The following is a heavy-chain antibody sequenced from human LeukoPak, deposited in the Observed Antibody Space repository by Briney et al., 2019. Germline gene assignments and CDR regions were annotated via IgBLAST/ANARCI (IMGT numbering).Heavy chain of an antibody. V-gene: IGHV4-61*02. CDR3: ARDGPRLLRSPFDY. CDR2: IYTSGST. Sequence: PSEALSLTCTVSGGSISSATYYWSWIRQPAGKGLEWIGRIYTSGSTNYNPSLKSRVTISVDTSKNQFSLKLSSVTAADTAVYYCARDGPRLLRSPFDYWGQGTLVTVSS. J-gene: IGHJ4*02. D-gene: IGHD3-10*02. CDR1: GGSISSATYY.